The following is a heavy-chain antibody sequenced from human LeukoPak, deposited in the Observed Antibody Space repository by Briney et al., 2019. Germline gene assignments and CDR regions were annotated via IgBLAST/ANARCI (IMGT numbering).Heavy chain of an antibody. D-gene: IGHD4-11*01. J-gene: IGHJ6*03. CDR1: GFTFSSYW. CDR2: IKQDGSEE. CDR3: ASSNPYYYYYYMDV. V-gene: IGHV3-7*01. Sequence: GGSLRPSCAASGFTFSSYWMSWVRQAPGKGLEWVANIKQDGSEEYYVDSVKGRFTISRDNAKNSLYLQMNSLRAEDTAVYYCASSNPYYYYYYMDVWGKGTTVTVSS.